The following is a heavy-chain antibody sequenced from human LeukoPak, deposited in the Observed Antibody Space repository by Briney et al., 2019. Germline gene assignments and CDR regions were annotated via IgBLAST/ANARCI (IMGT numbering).Heavy chain of an antibody. CDR3: AALSGDYDILTGYWSFDI. CDR1: GFTFTSSA. J-gene: IGHJ3*02. D-gene: IGHD3-9*01. Sequence: SVKVSCKASGFTFTSSAMQWVRQARGQRLEWIGWIVVGSGNTNYAQKFQERVTITRDMSTSTAYMELSSLRSEDTAVYYCAALSGDYDILTGYWSFDIWGQGTMVTVSS. CDR2: IVVGSGNT. V-gene: IGHV1-58*02.